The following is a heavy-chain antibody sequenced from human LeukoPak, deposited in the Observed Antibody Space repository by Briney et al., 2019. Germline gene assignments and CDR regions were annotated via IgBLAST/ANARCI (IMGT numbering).Heavy chain of an antibody. D-gene: IGHD6-13*01. J-gene: IGHJ3*02. CDR3: ARRVRRSIAVAGNDAFDI. CDR1: GFTFSRYS. CDR2: IYYSGST. Sequence: GSLRLSCAASGFTFSRYSMTWIRQPPGKGLEWIGSIYYSGSTYYNPSLKSRVTISVDTSKNQFSLKLSSVTAADTAVYYCARRVRRSIAVAGNDAFDIWGQGTMVTVSS. V-gene: IGHV4-39*01.